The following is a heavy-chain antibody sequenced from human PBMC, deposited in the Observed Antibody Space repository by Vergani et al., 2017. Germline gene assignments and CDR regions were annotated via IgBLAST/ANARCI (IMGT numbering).Heavy chain of an antibody. CDR2: IYYSGST. CDR1: GGSISSGGYY. J-gene: IGHJ4*02. D-gene: IGHD4-17*01. V-gene: IGHV4-31*03. CDR3: ATKGGYGDYYYFDY. Sequence: QVQLQESGPGLVKPSQTLSLTCTVSGGSISSGGYYSSWIRQHPGKGPEWIGYIYYSGSTYYNPSLKSRVTISVDTSKNQFSLKLSSVTAADTAVYYCATKGGYGDYYYFDYWGQGTLVTVSS.